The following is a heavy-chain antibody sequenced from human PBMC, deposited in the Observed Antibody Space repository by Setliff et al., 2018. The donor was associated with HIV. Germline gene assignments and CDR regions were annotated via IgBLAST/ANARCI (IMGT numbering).Heavy chain of an antibody. D-gene: IGHD6-19*01. CDR3: ARDEVIEVAGDFDN. J-gene: IGHJ4*02. CDR2: INPNSGGT. Sequence: GASVKVSCKASGYSFTGYYMHWVRQAPGQGLEWMGRINPNSGGTNYAQKFQGRVTMTSDTSISTAYMELSRLRSDDTAVYYCARDEVIEVAGDFDNWGQGTLVTVSS. CDR1: GYSFTGYY. V-gene: IGHV1-2*06.